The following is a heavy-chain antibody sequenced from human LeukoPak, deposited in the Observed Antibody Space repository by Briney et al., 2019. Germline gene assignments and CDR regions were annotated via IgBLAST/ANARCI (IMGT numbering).Heavy chain of an antibody. CDR1: GGSFSSGSYY. Sequence: SETLSLTCTVSGGSFSSGSYYWSWLRQPPGKGLEWLGYIYYSGSAKYNPSLKSRVTISVDTSKNQFSLKLTSVTAADTAVYYCARGFGDWGLSWFDPWGQGTLVTVSS. CDR2: IYYSGSA. J-gene: IGHJ5*02. D-gene: IGHD3-10*01. V-gene: IGHV4-61*01. CDR3: ARGFGDWGLSWFDP.